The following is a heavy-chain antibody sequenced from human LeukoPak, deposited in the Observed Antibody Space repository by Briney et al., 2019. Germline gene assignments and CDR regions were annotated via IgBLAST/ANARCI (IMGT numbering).Heavy chain of an antibody. J-gene: IGHJ6*03. CDR2: ISGSGGTT. D-gene: IGHD1-14*01. CDR3: AKNRGALNYMDV. Sequence: PGGSLRLSCAASGFTFSSYAMSLVRQAPGKGLEWVSGISGSGGTTYYADSVKGRFTISRDNSKNTLYLQMNSLRAEDTAVYYCAKNRGALNYMDVWGKGTTVTVSS. V-gene: IGHV3-23*01. CDR1: GFTFSSYA.